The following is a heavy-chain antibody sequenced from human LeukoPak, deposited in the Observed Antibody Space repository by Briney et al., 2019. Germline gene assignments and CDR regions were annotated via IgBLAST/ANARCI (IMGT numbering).Heavy chain of an antibody. D-gene: IGHD5-18*01. CDR1: GGSISSSSYY. V-gene: IGHV4-39*01. Sequence: SETLSLTCTVSGGSISSSSYYWGWIRQPPGKGLEWIGSIYYSGSTYYSPSLKSRVTISVDTSKNQFSLKLSSVTAADTAVYYCARGGRNGYSYGYYYYYMDVWGKGTTVTVSS. CDR2: IYYSGST. J-gene: IGHJ6*03. CDR3: ARGGRNGYSYGYYYYYMDV.